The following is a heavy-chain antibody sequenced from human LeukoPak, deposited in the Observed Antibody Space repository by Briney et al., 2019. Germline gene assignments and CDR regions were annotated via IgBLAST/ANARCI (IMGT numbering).Heavy chain of an antibody. CDR1: GFTFTSYT. Sequence: PGGSLRLSCVASGFTFTSYTIYWVRQAPGRGLEYVSAISGDGDNTFYANSVKGRFTISRDNSKNTLYLQMGSLRAEDMAVYYCARRGGGDSYYYFDYCGQGTLVTVSS. CDR2: ISGDGDNT. V-gene: IGHV3-64*01. J-gene: IGHJ4*02. D-gene: IGHD2-21*02. CDR3: ARRGGGDSYYYFDY.